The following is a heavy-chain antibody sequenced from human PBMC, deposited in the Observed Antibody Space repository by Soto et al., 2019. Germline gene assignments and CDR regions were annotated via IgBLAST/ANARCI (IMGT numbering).Heavy chain of an antibody. V-gene: IGHV5-51*01. D-gene: IGHD2-8*01. CDR2: IYPGDSDT. CDR1: GYSFTSYW. J-gene: IGHJ6*02. Sequence: PGESLKISCKGSGYSFTSYWIGWVRQMPGKGLEWMGIIYPGDSDTRYSPSFQGQVTISADKSISTAYLQWSSLKASDTAMYYCARYCTNGVCYPPDYYGMDVWGQGTTVTVSS. CDR3: ARYCTNGVCYPPDYYGMDV.